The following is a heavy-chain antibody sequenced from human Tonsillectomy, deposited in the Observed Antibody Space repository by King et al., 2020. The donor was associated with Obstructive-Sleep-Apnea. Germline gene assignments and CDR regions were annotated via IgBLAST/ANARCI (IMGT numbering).Heavy chain of an antibody. CDR1: GIIFSNSV. D-gene: IGHD4-17*01. CDR2: ISHDGRNE. CDR3: ARGPRGDYDAFDV. V-gene: IGHV3-30*03. J-gene: IGHJ3*01. Sequence: VQLVESGGGVVQPGRSLRLSCTASGIIFSNSVMHWVRQAPGRGLEWVAVISHDGRNEFYADSLKGRFTISRDNSRNTLYLQMDSLRVDDTAIYYCARGPRGDYDAFDVWGQGTRVTVS.